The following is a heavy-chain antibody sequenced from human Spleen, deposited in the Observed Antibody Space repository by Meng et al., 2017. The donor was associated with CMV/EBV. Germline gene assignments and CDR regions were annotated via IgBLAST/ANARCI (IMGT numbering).Heavy chain of an antibody. J-gene: IGHJ6*02. CDR3: ARLLAQSGYYYYYYGMDV. D-gene: IGHD3-3*01. CDR1: GFIFSNYG. V-gene: IGHV3-30*02. CDR2: IQYDASEQ. Sequence: GESLKISCATSGFIFSNYGIHWVRQAPDKGLEWVAFIQYDASEQFYPDSVKGRFTISRDNSRRTVYLQMDSLRVEDTAVYYCARLLAQSGYYYYYYGMDVWGQGTTVTVSS.